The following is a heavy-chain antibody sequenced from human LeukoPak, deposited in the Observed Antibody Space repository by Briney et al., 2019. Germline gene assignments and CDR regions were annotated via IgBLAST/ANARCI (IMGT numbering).Heavy chain of an antibody. CDR3: ARSSRADFDFDY. J-gene: IGHJ4*02. CDR2: INPNSGGT. Sequence: ASVTVSCKASGYTFTGYYMHWVRQAPGQGLEWMGWINPNSGGTNYAQKFQGRVTITRDTSISTAYMEMSRLRSDDTAVYYCARSSRADFDFDYWGQGTLVTVSS. CDR1: GYTFTGYY. V-gene: IGHV1-2*02. D-gene: IGHD3-9*01.